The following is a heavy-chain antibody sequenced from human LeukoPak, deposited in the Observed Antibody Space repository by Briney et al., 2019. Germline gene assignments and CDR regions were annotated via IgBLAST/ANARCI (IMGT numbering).Heavy chain of an antibody. J-gene: IGHJ6*02. V-gene: IGHV4-31*03. CDR1: GGSISSGGYY. D-gene: IGHD4-17*01. Sequence: PSETLSLTCTVSGGSISSGGYYWSWIRQHPGKGLEWIGYIYYSGSTYYNPSLKSRVTISVDTSKNQFSLKLSSVTAADTAVYYCARDSTMGPLRYPGGMDVRGQGTTVTVSS. CDR2: IYYSGST. CDR3: ARDSTMGPLRYPGGMDV.